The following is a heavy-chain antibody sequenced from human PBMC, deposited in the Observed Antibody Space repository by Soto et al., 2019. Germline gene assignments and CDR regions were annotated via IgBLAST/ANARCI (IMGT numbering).Heavy chain of an antibody. V-gene: IGHV5-10-1*01. J-gene: IGHJ6*02. CDR1: GYSFSNYW. CDR3: ARRYCSSSSCPRNYYGMDV. Sequence: GESLKISCEGSGYSFSNYWISWVRQMPGKGLEWMGRIDPSDSYTNYSPSFQGHVTISADKSISTAYLQWSSLKASDTAMYYCARRYCSSSSCPRNYYGMDVWGQGTTVTVSS. D-gene: IGHD2-2*01. CDR2: IDPSDSYT.